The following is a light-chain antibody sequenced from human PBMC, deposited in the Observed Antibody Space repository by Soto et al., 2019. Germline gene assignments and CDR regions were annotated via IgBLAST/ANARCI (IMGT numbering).Light chain of an antibody. V-gene: IGKV3-11*01. CDR3: QQRSNWPPLP. J-gene: IGKJ4*01. Sequence: EIVLTQSPATLSLSPGERATLSCRASQSVSSYLAWYQQKPGQAPRLLIYDASNRATGIPARFSGSGSGTDFTLTSSSIEPEDFAVYYCQQRSNWPPLPFGGGTKVEIK. CDR1: QSVSSY. CDR2: DAS.